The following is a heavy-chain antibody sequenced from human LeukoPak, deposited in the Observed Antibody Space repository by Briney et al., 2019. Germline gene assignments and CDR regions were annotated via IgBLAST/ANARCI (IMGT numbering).Heavy chain of an antibody. CDR1: GLTFSRYW. Sequence: GGSLRLSCAASGLTFSRYWMHWIRQAPGKGLVWVSHISSDGTRTHYADSVKGRFTISRDNANETLCLQMDSLKVADTATYYCAKSPYYHLFHYYMDVWGEGTTVTVS. V-gene: IGHV3-74*01. D-gene: IGHD3-22*01. J-gene: IGHJ6*03. CDR2: ISSDGTRT. CDR3: AKSPYYHLFHYYMDV.